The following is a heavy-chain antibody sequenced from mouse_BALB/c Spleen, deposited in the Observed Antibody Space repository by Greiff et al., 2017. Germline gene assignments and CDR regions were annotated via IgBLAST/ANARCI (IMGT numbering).Heavy chain of an antibody. Sequence: DVQLQESGPSLVKPSQTLSLTCSVTGDSITSGYWNWIRKFPGNKLEYMGYISYSGSTYYNPSLKSRISITRDTSKNQYYLQLNSVTTEDTATYYCAVDSSGYVKYYAMDYWGQGTSVTVSS. J-gene: IGHJ4*01. CDR1: GDSITSGY. CDR3: AVDSSGYVKYYAMDY. V-gene: IGHV3-8*02. CDR2: ISYSGST. D-gene: IGHD3-2*01.